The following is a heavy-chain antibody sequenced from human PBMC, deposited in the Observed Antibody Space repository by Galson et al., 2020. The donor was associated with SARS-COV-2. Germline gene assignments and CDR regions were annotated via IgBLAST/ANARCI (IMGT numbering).Heavy chain of an antibody. Sequence: SQASETLSLTCALYGGSFSGYYWNWIRQPPGKGLEWIGEISHSGSTTYNPSLKSRVTISADTSNNQVSLKLYSVTAADTAVYYCARDQTLVRGVKGEYWGQGTLVTVSS. D-gene: IGHD3-10*01. V-gene: IGHV4-34*01. CDR2: ISHSGST. J-gene: IGHJ4*02. CDR1: GGSFSGYY. CDR3: ARDQTLVRGVKGEY.